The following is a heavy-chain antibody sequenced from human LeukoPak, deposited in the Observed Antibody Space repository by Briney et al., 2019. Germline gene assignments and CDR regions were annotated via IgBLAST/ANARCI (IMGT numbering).Heavy chain of an antibody. Sequence: GGSLRLSCAASGFTFSSYTMSWVRQAPGKGLEWVSTISSSTGSTYYADSVKGRFTISRDNSKNTLYLQMNSLRAEDTAVYFCAKAPSTNYVVPTVWGQGTLVTVSS. D-gene: IGHD4/OR15-4a*01. J-gene: IGHJ4*02. CDR2: ISSSTGST. CDR1: GFTFSSYT. V-gene: IGHV3-23*01. CDR3: AKAPSTNYVVPTV.